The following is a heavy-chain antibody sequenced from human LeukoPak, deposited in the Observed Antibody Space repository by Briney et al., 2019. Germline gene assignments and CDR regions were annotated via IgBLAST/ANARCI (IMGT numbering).Heavy chain of an antibody. CDR1: SYSFTTYG. V-gene: IGHV1-69*04. J-gene: IGHJ4*02. CDR2: IIPILGIA. CDR3: AGGGYSSSCFDY. D-gene: IGHD6-13*01. Sequence: SVKVSCKASSYSFTTYGFSWVRQAPGQGLEWMGRIIPILGIANYAQKFQGRVTITADKSTSTAYMELSSLRSEDTAVYYCAGGGYSSSCFDYWGQGTLVTVSS.